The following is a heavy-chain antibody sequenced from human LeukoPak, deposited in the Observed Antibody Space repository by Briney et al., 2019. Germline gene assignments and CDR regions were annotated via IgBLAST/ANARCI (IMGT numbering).Heavy chain of an antibody. V-gene: IGHV3-21*01. CDR3: ARDYQGEMAIIRDGFDI. CDR2: ISSSSGYI. Sequence: GGSLRLSCPASAFTFSSYSMNWVRQAPGKGLEWVSSISSSSGYIYYADAVKGRFTIYRDNAKNSLYLQMNSLRAEDTAVYYCARDYQGEMAIIRDGFDIWGQGTMVTVSS. J-gene: IGHJ3*02. D-gene: IGHD5-24*01. CDR1: AFTFSSYS.